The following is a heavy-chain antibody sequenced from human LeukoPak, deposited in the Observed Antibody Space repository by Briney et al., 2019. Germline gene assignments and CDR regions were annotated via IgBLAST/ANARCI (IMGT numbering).Heavy chain of an antibody. CDR1: GGSFSDYY. CDR2: INHSGST. Sequence: SETLSLTCAVYGGSFSDYYWSWVRQPPGKGLEWIGEINHSGSTTYNPSLKSRVIISLDTSKNLFSLKLSSVTATDTAVYYCARDHSGYYVFDYWGPGTLVTVSS. CDR3: ARDHSGYYVFDY. D-gene: IGHD3-22*01. J-gene: IGHJ4*02. V-gene: IGHV4-34*01.